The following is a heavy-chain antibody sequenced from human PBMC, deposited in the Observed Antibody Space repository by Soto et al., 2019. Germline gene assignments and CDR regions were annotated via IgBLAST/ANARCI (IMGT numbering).Heavy chain of an antibody. V-gene: IGHV4-31*03. CDR1: GVPIGSVGYC. D-gene: IGHD2-15*01. Sequence: PSEPMCLTCTVVGVPIGSVGYCWTWIRQHPGEGLEWIGYISYTGTAYNAPSLNPRVTISFDTSNNQFSLNLISVTTADTAMYYCARLSCSGNSCSFGGALDVWGRGTMVTVSS. CDR2: ISYTGTA. J-gene: IGHJ3*01. CDR3: ARLSCSGNSCSFGGALDV.